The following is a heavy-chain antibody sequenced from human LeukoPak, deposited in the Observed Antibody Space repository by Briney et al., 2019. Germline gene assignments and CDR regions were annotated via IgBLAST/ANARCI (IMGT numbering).Heavy chain of an antibody. V-gene: IGHV1-69*05. J-gene: IGHJ4*02. CDR3: ARCDGNVYYFFDY. CDR1: GGSFSNYA. CDR2: IIPMFGET. D-gene: IGHD3-22*01. Sequence: ASVKVSYKPSGGSFSNYAVSWVRQAPGQGREWMGGIIPMFGETNYTKNFQGRVTINTEESTSTAYMELISLGSEDTAVYYCARCDGNVYYFFDYWGQGTLVTVSS.